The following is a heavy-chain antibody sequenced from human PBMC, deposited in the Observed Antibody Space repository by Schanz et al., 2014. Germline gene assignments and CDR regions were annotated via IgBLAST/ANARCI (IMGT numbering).Heavy chain of an antibody. CDR3: ARDSPYCSSISCHFDY. Sequence: QVQLVESGGGVVQPGRSLRLSCAASGFTFSTCAMHWVRQAPGKGLEWVAVISYEGNDKYYGDSVKGRFTISRDNAKNALYLQMNSLRAEDTAVYYCARDSPYCSSISCHFDYWGQGTLVTVSS. CDR1: GFTFSTCA. CDR2: ISYEGNDK. D-gene: IGHD2-2*01. J-gene: IGHJ4*02. V-gene: IGHV3-30*04.